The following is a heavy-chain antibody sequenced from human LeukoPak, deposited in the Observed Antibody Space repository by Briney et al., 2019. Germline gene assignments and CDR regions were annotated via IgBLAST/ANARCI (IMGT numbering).Heavy chain of an antibody. J-gene: IGHJ5*02. CDR2: ISSSGSTI. CDR3: ARTSYYYDSSGYFRSGNWFDP. Sequence: EVGGSLRLSCAASGFTFSDYYMSWIRQAPGKGLEWVSYISSSGSTIYYADSVKGRFTISRDNAKNSLYLQMNSLRAEDTAVYYCARTSYYYDSSGYFRSGNWFDPWGQGTLVTVSS. V-gene: IGHV3-11*01. D-gene: IGHD3-22*01. CDR1: GFTFSDYY.